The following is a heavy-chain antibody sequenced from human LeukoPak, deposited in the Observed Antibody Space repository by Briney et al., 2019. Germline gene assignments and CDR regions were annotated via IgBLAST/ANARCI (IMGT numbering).Heavy chain of an antibody. CDR3: ARGPRGLGMAGTFDY. CDR2: INHSGST. Sequence: PSETLSLTCAAYGESFSGYYWSWIRQPPGKGLEWIGEINHSGSTNYNPSLKSRVTISVDTSKNQFSLKLNSVTAADTAVYYCARGPRGLGMAGTFDYWGQGTLVTVSS. D-gene: IGHD6-19*01. CDR1: GESFSGYY. V-gene: IGHV4-34*01. J-gene: IGHJ4*02.